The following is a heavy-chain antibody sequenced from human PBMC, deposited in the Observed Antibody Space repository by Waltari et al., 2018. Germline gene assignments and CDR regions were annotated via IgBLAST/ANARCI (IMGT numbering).Heavy chain of an antibody. Sequence: QLQLQESGPGLVKPSETLSLTCTVSGGSISSSSYYWGWLRQPPGQGLEWIGCIDYSVSTYVNPPLKSRVTISVDTSKNQFSLKLSSVTAADTAVYYCARERSEWFRDPLYYYYGMDVWGQGTTVTVSS. CDR1: GGSISSSSYY. D-gene: IGHD3-3*01. J-gene: IGHJ6*02. CDR3: ARERSEWFRDPLYYYYGMDV. V-gene: IGHV4-39*07. CDR2: IDYSVST.